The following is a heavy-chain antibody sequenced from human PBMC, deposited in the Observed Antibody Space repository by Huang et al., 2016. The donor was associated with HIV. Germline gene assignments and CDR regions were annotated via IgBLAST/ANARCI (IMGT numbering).Heavy chain of an antibody. J-gene: IGHJ6*03. CDR3: ARGQGGYYYYYMDV. Sequence: QVQLQQWGAGLLRPSETLSLTCAVYGGSFSGYYGTWIRQPPGTGLEGIGEINHRERTHYNPSLKSRVTISVDTSRNQFSLTLTSVTAADTAVYYCARGQGGYYYYYMDVWGKGTTVTVSS. CDR1: GGSFSGYY. V-gene: IGHV4-34*01. CDR2: INHRERT.